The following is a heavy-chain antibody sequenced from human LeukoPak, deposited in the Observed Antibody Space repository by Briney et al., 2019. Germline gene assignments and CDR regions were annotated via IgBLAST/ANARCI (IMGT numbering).Heavy chain of an antibody. CDR1: GYTFTGYY. J-gene: IGHJ4*02. CDR2: ISPNSGGT. CDR3: ARDVDTAMVTDY. D-gene: IGHD5-18*01. V-gene: IGHV1-2*02. Sequence: GASVKVSCKASGYTFTGYYMHWVRQAPGQGLEWMGWISPNSGGTNYAQKFQGRVTMTRDTSISTAYMELSRLRSDDTAVYYCARDVDTAMVTDYWGQGTLVTVSS.